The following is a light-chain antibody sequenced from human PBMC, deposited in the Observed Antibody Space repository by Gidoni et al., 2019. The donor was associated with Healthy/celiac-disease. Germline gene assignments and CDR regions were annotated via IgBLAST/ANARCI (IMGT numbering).Light chain of an antibody. CDR3: QQYNSYWT. CDR1: QSISSW. J-gene: IGKJ1*01. Sequence: DIQMTQSPSTLYASVGDRVTITCRASQSISSWLAWYQQKPGKAPKLLIYKASSLESVVPSRFSGSGSGTEFTLTISSLQPDDFATYYCQQYNSYWTFGQGTKVEIK. V-gene: IGKV1-5*03. CDR2: KAS.